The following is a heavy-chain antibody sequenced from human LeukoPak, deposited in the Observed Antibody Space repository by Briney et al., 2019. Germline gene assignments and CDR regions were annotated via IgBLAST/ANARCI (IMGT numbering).Heavy chain of an antibody. D-gene: IGHD2/OR15-2a*01. V-gene: IGHV3-20*04. CDR3: ARVLLASTTNPFDY. CDR2: INWNGGSK. Sequence: GGSLRLSCAASGFSFGDYGLSWVRQAPGKGLEWVSGINWNGGSKGYEDSVEGRFTISRDNAKSSLYLHMNSLRVEDTALYYCARVLLASTTNPFDYWGRGTLVIVSS. J-gene: IGHJ4*02. CDR1: GFSFGDYG.